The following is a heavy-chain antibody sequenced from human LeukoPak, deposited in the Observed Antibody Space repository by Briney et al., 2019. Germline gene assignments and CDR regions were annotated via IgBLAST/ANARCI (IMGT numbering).Heavy chain of an antibody. Sequence: KSGGSLRLSCAASGFTFSSYSMNWVRQAPGKGLEWVSSISSSSSYIYYADSVKGRFTISRDNAKNSLYLQINSLRAEDTAAYYCARGSGSFDYWGQGTLVTVSS. CDR1: GFTFSSYS. V-gene: IGHV3-21*01. J-gene: IGHJ4*02. CDR3: ARGSGSFDY. D-gene: IGHD3-22*01. CDR2: ISSSSSYI.